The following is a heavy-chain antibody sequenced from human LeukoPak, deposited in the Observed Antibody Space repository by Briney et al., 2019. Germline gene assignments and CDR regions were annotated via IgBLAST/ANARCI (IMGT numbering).Heavy chain of an antibody. CDR2: INPSGGST. CDR1: GYTFTSYY. V-gene: IGHV1-46*01. J-gene: IGHJ6*03. Sequence: ASVKVSCKASGYTFTSYYMHWVRQAPGQGLEWMGIINPSGGSTSYAQKFQGRVTMTRNTSISTAYMELSSLRSEDTAVYYCARVITTVSFIYYYYYMDVWGKGTTVTISS. CDR3: ARVITTVSFIYYYYYMDV. D-gene: IGHD4-17*01.